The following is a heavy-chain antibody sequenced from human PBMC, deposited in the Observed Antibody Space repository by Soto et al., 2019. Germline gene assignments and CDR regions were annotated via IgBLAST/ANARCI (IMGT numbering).Heavy chain of an antibody. D-gene: IGHD5-18*01. V-gene: IGHV3-30*18. Sequence: QVQLVESGGGVVQPGRSLRLSCAASGFTFSSYGMHWVRQAPGKGLEWVAVISYDGSNKYYADSVKGRFTISRDNSKNTLYLQMNSLRAEDTAVYYCAKDQGYSYGGFDYWGQGTLVTVSS. CDR2: ISYDGSNK. J-gene: IGHJ4*02. CDR3: AKDQGYSYGGFDY. CDR1: GFTFSSYG.